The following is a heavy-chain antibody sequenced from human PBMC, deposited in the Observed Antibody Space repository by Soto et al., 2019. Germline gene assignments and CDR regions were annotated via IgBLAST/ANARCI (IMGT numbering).Heavy chain of an antibody. CDR1: GFTLSSYS. Sequence: EVQLVESGGGLVQPGGSLRLSCAASGFTLSSYSMNWVRQAPGKGLEWVSYISSSSSTIYYADSVKDRFTISRDNAKNSLYLQMNSLRAEDTAVYYCARGAYYYDSSGLSYWGQGTLVTVSS. D-gene: IGHD3-22*01. V-gene: IGHV3-48*01. CDR3: ARGAYYYDSSGLSY. CDR2: ISSSSSTI. J-gene: IGHJ4*02.